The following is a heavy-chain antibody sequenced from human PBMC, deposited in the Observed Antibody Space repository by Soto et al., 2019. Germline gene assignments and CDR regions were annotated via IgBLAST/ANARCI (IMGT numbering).Heavy chain of an antibody. V-gene: IGHV2-5*01. CDR3: AHTLEGYENGYYYYYGMDV. D-gene: IGHD5-12*01. Sequence: SGPTLVNPTQPLTLTCTFSGFSLSTSGVGVGWIRRPPGKALEWLALIYWNDDKRYSPSLKSRLTITKDTSKNQVVLTMTNMDPVDTATYYCAHTLEGYENGYYYYYGMDVWGQGTTVTVSS. CDR1: GFSLSTSGVG. J-gene: IGHJ6*02. CDR2: IYWNDDK.